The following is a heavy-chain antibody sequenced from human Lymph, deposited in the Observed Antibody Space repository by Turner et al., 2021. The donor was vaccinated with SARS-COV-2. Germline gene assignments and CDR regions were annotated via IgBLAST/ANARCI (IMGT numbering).Heavy chain of an antibody. V-gene: IGHV3-21*01. CDR3: ARDIPTTADYFDY. CDR2: ISSSSSYI. D-gene: IGHD4-17*01. Sequence: EVQLVESGGGLVKPGGSLRPPCAASGFTFSTYSMNWVRQAPGKGLEWISSISSSSSYIYYAGSVKGRFTISRDDAKNSLYLQMNSLRAEDTAVYYCARDIPTTADYFDYWGQGTLVTVSS. CDR1: GFTFSTYS. J-gene: IGHJ4*02.